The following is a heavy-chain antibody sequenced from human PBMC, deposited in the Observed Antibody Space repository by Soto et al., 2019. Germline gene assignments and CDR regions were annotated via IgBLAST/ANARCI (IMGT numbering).Heavy chain of an antibody. Sequence: QVQLQQWGAGLLKPSETLSLTCAVYGRSCIGYYWSWIRQPPVKGLEWIGEINHSGSTNYNPSLTSRVTISVDTSQNQFSLNLSSVTAADTAVYYCARAYGGNSGVFDYWGQGTLVTVSS. D-gene: IGHD4-17*01. J-gene: IGHJ4*02. CDR3: ARAYGGNSGVFDY. CDR1: GRSCIGYY. V-gene: IGHV4-34*01. CDR2: INHSGST.